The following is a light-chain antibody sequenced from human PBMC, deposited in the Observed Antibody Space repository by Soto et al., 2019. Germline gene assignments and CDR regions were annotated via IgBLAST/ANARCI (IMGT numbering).Light chain of an antibody. J-gene: IGKJ2*01. CDR1: QSVSSN. Sequence: EIVMTQSPATLSVSPGERATLSCRASQSVSSNLAWYQQKPGQVPRLLIYGAFTRATGLPARFRGSGSGTEFTLTISSLQSEDFAVYYCQQYNNWYTFGQGTKLEIK. CDR2: GAF. CDR3: QQYNNWYT. V-gene: IGKV3D-15*01.